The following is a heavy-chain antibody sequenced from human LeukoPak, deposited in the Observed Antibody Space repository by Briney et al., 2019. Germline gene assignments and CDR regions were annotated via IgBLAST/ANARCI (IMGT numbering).Heavy chain of an antibody. D-gene: IGHD6-19*01. CDR1: GYTFTGYY. V-gene: IGHV1-2*02. J-gene: IGHJ4*02. Sequence: GSVKVSCKASGYTFTGYYMHWVRQAPGQGLEWMGWINPNSGDTNYAQKFQGRVTVARDTSISTAYMELSWLSTDDTAVYYCARVGSSGWYVHPTLDYWGQGTLVTVSS. CDR2: INPNSGDT. CDR3: ARVGSSGWYVHPTLDY.